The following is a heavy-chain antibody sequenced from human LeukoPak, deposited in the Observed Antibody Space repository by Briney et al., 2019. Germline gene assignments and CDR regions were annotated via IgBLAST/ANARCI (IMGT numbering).Heavy chain of an antibody. CDR1: GFTFSTYA. Sequence: GGSLRLSCAASGFTFSTYAMSWVRQAPGKGLEWVSVIGGSGGSTYYADSVKGRFTISRDNSKNTLYLQMNSLRAEDTALYYCVKGRGGSYDVFDYWGQGTLVTVSS. D-gene: IGHD1-26*01. J-gene: IGHJ4*02. CDR2: IGGSGGST. CDR3: VKGRGGSYDVFDY. V-gene: IGHV3-23*01.